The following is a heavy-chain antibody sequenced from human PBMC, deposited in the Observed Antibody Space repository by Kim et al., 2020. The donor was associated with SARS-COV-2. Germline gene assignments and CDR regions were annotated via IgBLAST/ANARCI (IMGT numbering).Heavy chain of an antibody. CDR2: ISGSGGST. CDR1: GFTFSSYA. D-gene: IGHD3-3*01. CDR3: AKADARALWTPNHS. J-gene: IGHJ4*02. V-gene: IGHV3-23*01. Sequence: GGSLRLSCAASGFTFSSYAMSWVRQAPGKGLEWVSAISGSGGSTYYADSVKGRFTISRDNSKNTLYLQMNSLRAEDTAVYYCAKADARALWTPNHSWGQGTLVTVSS.